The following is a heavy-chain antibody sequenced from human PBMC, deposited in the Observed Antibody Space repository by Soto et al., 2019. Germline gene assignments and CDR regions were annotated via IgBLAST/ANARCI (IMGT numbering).Heavy chain of an antibody. J-gene: IGHJ4*02. CDR2: INPSTGST. V-gene: IGHV1-46*03. Sequence: QVQLVQSGAEVREPGASVRISCKASGYTFTSYHMHWVRQAPGQGLEWMGVINPSTGSTTYAQRIQGRVTMTRDTSTTTVYMELSSLRSEDTAIYHCARAQAWGIHDYWGQGTLVTVSS. CDR1: GYTFTSYH. D-gene: IGHD7-27*01. CDR3: ARAQAWGIHDY.